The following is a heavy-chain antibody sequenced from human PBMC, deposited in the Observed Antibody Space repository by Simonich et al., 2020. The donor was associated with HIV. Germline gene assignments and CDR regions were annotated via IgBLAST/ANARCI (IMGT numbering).Heavy chain of an antibody. Sequence: QVQLVQSGAEVKKPGASVKVSCKASGYTFTGYYMHWHRQAPGQGLEWMGWINPKSGDTNFVEKFQGRVTMTRDTSISTAYMELSRLIFDDTAVYYCARGPRGGYFDYWGQGTQVTVSS. V-gene: IGHV1-2*02. D-gene: IGHD2-15*01. CDR3: ARGPRGGYFDY. J-gene: IGHJ4*02. CDR1: GYTFTGYY. CDR2: INPKSGDT.